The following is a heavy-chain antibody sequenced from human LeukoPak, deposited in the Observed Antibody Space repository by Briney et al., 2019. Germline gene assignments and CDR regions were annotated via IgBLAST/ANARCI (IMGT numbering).Heavy chain of an antibody. J-gene: IGHJ3*02. D-gene: IGHD5-24*01. V-gene: IGHV4-59*01. Sequence: SETLSLTCTVSGGSISSYYWSWIRQPPGKGLEWIGYIYYSGSTNYNPSLKSRVTISVDTSKNQFSLKLSSVTAADTAVDYWAIEDRDGYTPSNYAFDIWGQGTMVTVSS. CDR1: GGSISSYY. CDR2: IYYSGST. CDR3: AIEDRDGYTPSNYAFDI.